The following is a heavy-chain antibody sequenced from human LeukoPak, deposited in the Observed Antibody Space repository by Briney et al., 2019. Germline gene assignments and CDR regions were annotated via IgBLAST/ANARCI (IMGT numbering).Heavy chain of an antibody. Sequence: PSETLSLTCAVYGGSFSGYYWSWTRQPPGKGLEWIGEINHSGSANYNPSLKSRVTISVDTSKNQFSLKLSSVTAADTAVYYCASVYYDFWSGYSGPDYWGQGTLVTVSS. J-gene: IGHJ4*02. CDR3: ASVYYDFWSGYSGPDY. D-gene: IGHD3-3*01. CDR1: GGSFSGYY. V-gene: IGHV4-34*01. CDR2: INHSGSA.